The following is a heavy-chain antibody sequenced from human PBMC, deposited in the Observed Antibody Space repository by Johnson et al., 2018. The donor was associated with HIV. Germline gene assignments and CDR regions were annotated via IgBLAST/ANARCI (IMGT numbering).Heavy chain of an antibody. J-gene: IGHJ3*01. CDR1: GFTFSSYD. V-gene: IGHV3-13*01. D-gene: IGHD6-6*01. CDR2: IGTAGHT. Sequence: VQLVESGGGVVQPGGSLRLSCAASGFTFSSYDMHWVRQATGKGLEWVSAIGTAGHTYYAASVKGRFTISRDSAKNYLFLQANILKAGDTAVYYCARSRARPRRFDAVDLWGQGTRVTVSS. CDR3: ARSRARPRRFDAVDL.